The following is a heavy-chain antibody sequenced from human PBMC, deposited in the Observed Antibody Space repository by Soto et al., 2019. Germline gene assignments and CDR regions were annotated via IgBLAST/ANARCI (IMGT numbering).Heavy chain of an antibody. J-gene: IGHJ4*02. D-gene: IGHD2-2*01. V-gene: IGHV3-21*01. CDR3: ARGGSGLPWDY. CDR2: ISSSSSYI. CDR1: GFTFSSYS. Sequence: EVQLVESGGGLVKPGGSLRLSCAASGFTFSSYSMNWVRQAPGKGLEWVSSISSSSSYIYYADSVKGRFTISRDDAKNSLYLQMNSLRAEDTAVYYCARGGSGLPWDYWGQGTLVTVSS.